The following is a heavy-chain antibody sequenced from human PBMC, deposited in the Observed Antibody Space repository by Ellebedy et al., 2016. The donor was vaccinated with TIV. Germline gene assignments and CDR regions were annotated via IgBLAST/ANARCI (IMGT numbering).Heavy chain of an antibody. CDR3: ARDRNWNQYYFDY. V-gene: IGHV4-34*01. Sequence: MPSETLSLTCAVNGESFIGHYWSWIRQPPGKGLQWIGEIGSSKYDPSLKDRVTISVDSSKNQLSLKLESVTAADTAVYYCARDRNWNQYYFDYWGPGTLVTVS. J-gene: IGHJ4*02. D-gene: IGHD1-20*01. CDR2: IGSS. CDR1: GESFIGHY.